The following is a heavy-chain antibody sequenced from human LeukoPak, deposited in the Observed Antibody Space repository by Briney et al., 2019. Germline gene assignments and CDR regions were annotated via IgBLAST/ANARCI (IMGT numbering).Heavy chain of an antibody. Sequence: PGGSLGLSCEASGFTFSSHSMNWVRQAPGKGLEWVSYITSSSSTIFYTDSVKGRFTISRDNAKNSLYLQMSSLRAEDTALYYCARGPDAFDIWGQGTMVTVSS. CDR1: GFTFSSHS. CDR3: ARGPDAFDI. J-gene: IGHJ3*02. V-gene: IGHV3-48*04. CDR2: ITSSSSTI.